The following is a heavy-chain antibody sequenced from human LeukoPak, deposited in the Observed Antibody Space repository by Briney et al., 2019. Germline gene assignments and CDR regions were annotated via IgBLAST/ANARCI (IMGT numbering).Heavy chain of an antibody. V-gene: IGHV4-39*01. CDR1: GVSISSTTLY. D-gene: IGHD3-9*01. CDR3: AGAPAEGSDWLSPFDY. CDR2: FYYSGST. Sequence: SETLSLTCTVPGVSISSTTLYWVWVRQSPGKXXXXXXXFYYSGSTYYNPSLKSRVTISVDTSKNQFSLRLTSVTAADTAIYYCAGAPAEGSDWLSPFDYWGQGTLVTVSS. J-gene: IGHJ4*02.